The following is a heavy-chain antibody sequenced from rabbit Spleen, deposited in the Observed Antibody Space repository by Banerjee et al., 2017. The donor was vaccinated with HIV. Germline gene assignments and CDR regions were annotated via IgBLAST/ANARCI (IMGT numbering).Heavy chain of an antibody. J-gene: IGHJ6*01. D-gene: IGHD1-1*01. CDR1: GVSLNDKDV. Sequence: EQLEESGGGLVKPEGSLTLTCKASGVSLNDKDVMCWVRQAPGKGLEWIACINIVTGKSVYASWAKGRFTMSRTSSTTVTLQMTSLTVADTATYFCARGIDGGSRGYIYYGMDLWGPGTLVTVS. CDR3: ARGIDGGSRGYIYYGMDL. CDR2: INIVTGKS. V-gene: IGHV1S45*01.